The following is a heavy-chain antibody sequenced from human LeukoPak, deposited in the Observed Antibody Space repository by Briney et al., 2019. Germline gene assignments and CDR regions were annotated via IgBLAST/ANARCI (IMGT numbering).Heavy chain of an antibody. CDR2: VTGSGGST. CDR3: AKDRLFEDYFDY. CDR1: GFTFSSYA. D-gene: IGHD2-21*01. J-gene: IGHJ4*02. Sequence: SGGSLRLSCAASGFTFSSYAMSWARQAPGKGLEWVSAVTGSGGSTYYADSVKGRFTISRDNSKNTLYLQMNSLRAEDTAVYYCAKDRLFEDYFDYWGQGTLVTVSS. V-gene: IGHV3-23*01.